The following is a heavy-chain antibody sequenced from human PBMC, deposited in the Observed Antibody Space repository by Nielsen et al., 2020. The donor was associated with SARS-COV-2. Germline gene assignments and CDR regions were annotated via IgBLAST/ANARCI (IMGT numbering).Heavy chain of an antibody. J-gene: IGHJ4*02. CDR1: GFTFSSYW. CDR2: ISGSGGST. V-gene: IGHV3-23*01. Sequence: GESLKISCAASGFTFSSYWMSWVRQAPGKGLEWVSAISGSGGSTYYADSVKGRFTISRDNSKNTLYLQMNSLRAEDTAVYYCAKPHGYGYEDFDYWGQGTLVTVSS. CDR3: AKPHGYGYEDFDY. D-gene: IGHD5-12*01.